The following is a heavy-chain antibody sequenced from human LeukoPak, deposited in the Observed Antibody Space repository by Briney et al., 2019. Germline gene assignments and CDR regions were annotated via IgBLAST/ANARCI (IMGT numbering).Heavy chain of an antibody. Sequence: ASVKVSCKASGYTFSGTGWYLYWLRKAPRQGLECMGWIYPYTGATHYAQKFQGRVAMTRDTSISTAYMELSRLRPDDTAVYYCARDGPAQMVDFDYWGQGTLVTVSS. CDR3: ARDGPAQMVDFDY. CDR2: IYPYTGAT. D-gene: IGHD3-10*01. V-gene: IGHV1-2*02. J-gene: IGHJ4*02. CDR1: GYTFSGTGWY.